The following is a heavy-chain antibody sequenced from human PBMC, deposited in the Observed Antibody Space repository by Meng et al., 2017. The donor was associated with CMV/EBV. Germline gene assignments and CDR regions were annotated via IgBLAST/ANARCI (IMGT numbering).Heavy chain of an antibody. CDR2: ISSSSSYI. V-gene: IGHV3-21*01. CDR3: ARGGKLDYDSSGTRSYWFDP. J-gene: IGHJ5*02. Sequence: GGSLRLSCAASGFTFSSYSMNWVRQAPGKGLEWVSSISSSSSYIYYADSVKGRFTISRDNAKNSLYLQMNSLRAEDTAVYYCARGGKLDYDSSGTRSYWFDPWGQGTLVTVSS. CDR1: GFTFSSYS. D-gene: IGHD3-22*01.